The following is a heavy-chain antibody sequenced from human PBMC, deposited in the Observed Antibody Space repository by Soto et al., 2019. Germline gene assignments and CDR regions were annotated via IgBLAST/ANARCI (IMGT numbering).Heavy chain of an antibody. CDR2: ISGSGGST. CDR1: GFTVSTNY. CDR3: AKPDTYYYDSSGPQGLNAFDI. V-gene: IGHV3-23*04. D-gene: IGHD3-22*01. J-gene: IGHJ3*02. Sequence: EVQLVETGGGLIQPGESLRLSCAASGFTVSTNYMSWVRQAPGKGLEWVSAISGSGGSTYYADSVKGRFTISRDNSKNTLYLQMNSLRAEDTAVYYCAKPDTYYYDSSGPQGLNAFDIWGQGTMVTVSS.